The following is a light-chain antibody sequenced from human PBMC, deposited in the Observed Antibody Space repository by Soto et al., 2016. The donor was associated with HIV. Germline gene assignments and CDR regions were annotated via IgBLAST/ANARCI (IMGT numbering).Light chain of an antibody. CDR2: KAS. V-gene: IGKV1-5*03. J-gene: IGKJ1*01. CDR3: LQYNSFRT. CDR1: QSISTW. Sequence: DIQMTQSPSTLSASVGDRVTITCRASQSISTWLAWYQQKPGKAPKLLIYKASNLESGVPSRFGGSGSGTEFTLTIASLQPDDIATYYCLQYNSFRTFGQGTKVELK.